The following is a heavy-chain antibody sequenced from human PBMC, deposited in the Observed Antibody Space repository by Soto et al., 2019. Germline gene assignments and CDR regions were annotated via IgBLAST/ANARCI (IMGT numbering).Heavy chain of an antibody. Sequence: EVQLVESGGGLVQPVGSLRLSCAASGFTFSNFWMHWVRQSPGKGLVWVSRINSDGSSTNYADSVKGRFTISRDNAKNTLYLQMNSLRAEDTSVYYCASPVRYSYGYYFYGMDVWGQGTTVTVSS. J-gene: IGHJ6*02. CDR1: GFTFSNFW. V-gene: IGHV3-74*01. CDR2: INSDGSST. D-gene: IGHD5-18*01. CDR3: ASPVRYSYGYYFYGMDV.